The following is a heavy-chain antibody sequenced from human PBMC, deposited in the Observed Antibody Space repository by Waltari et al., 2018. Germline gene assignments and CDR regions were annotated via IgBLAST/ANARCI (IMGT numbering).Heavy chain of an antibody. D-gene: IGHD3-3*01. J-gene: IGHJ6*03. V-gene: IGHV1-69*10. CDR1: GDTFNKYG. CDR3: ARVHHDDENYDYMDV. Sequence: QVQLVQSGAEVKKPGSSVKVSCKASGDTFNKYGISWVRQAPGQGLEWMGGIIPIHGIASYAQKFQDRVTITADRSTSTAYMELSSLRSEDTAMYYCARVHHDDENYDYMDVWGKGTTVTVSS. CDR2: IIPIHGIA.